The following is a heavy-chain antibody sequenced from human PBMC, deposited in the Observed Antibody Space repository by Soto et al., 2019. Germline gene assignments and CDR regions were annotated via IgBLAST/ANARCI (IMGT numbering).Heavy chain of an antibody. J-gene: IGHJ6*02. CDR2: INHSGST. V-gene: IGHV4-34*01. CDR3: ARDLRPIVLMVYSYRGGMDV. Sequence: SETLSLTCAVYGGSFSGYYWSWIRQPPGKGLEWIGEINHSGSTNYNPSLKSRVTISLDTSKNQFSLKLSSVTAADTAVYYCARDLRPIVLMVYSYRGGMDVWGQGTTVTVSS. CDR1: GGSFSGYY. D-gene: IGHD2-8*01.